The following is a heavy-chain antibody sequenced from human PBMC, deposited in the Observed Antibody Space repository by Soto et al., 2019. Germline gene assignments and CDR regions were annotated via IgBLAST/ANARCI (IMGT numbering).Heavy chain of an antibody. J-gene: IGHJ4*02. Sequence: DSLTISCKGVGYKVGSAWIGLVRQMPGKGLEWMGIIKPGTSDIRYSPSCRGHVTISADEAVSTAYLQWSSLKASDTAMYYCARQLSHICDSWGQGTLVTVSS. CDR1: GYKVGSAW. V-gene: IGHV5-51*01. CDR2: IKPGTSDI. D-gene: IGHD3-3*02. CDR3: ARQLSHICDS.